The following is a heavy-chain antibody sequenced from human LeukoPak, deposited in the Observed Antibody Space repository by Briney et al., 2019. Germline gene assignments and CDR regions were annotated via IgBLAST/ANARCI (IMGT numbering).Heavy chain of an antibody. CDR1: GFTISSYS. CDR3: ASGWTGYCSSTSCYGFDY. D-gene: IGHD2-2*01. V-gene: IGHV3-48*01. CDR2: ISSSSSTI. Sequence: GGSLRLSCAASGFTISSYSMKGDRQAPGKGGEWGSYISSSSSTIYYADSVKGRFTIARDKVKNSMYLQMNRLRAEDTAVYYCASGWTGYCSSTSCYGFDYWGQGTLVTVSS. J-gene: IGHJ4*02.